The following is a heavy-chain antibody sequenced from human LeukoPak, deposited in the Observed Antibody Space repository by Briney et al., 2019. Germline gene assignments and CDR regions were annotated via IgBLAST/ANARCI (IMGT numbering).Heavy chain of an antibody. V-gene: IGHV3-53*04. CDR2: IYSGGST. CDR3: ATAIQSNSGSYYFDY. J-gene: IGHJ4*02. D-gene: IGHD1-26*01. CDR1: GFTVSSNY. Sequence: GGSLRLSCAASGFTVSSNYMSWVRQAPGKGLEWVSVIYSGGSTYYADSVKGRFTISRHNSKNTLYLQMNSLRAEDTAVYYRATAIQSNSGSYYFDYWGQGTLVTVSS.